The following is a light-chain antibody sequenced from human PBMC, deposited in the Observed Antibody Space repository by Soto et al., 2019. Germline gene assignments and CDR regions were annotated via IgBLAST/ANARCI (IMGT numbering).Light chain of an antibody. J-gene: IGLJ1*01. CDR2: DVN. Sequence: QSALTQPASVSGSPGQSITISCTGTSSDVGGYNYVSWYQHNPGKAPKLMMYDVNNRPSGVSNRFSGSKSGNAASLTISGLQDEDEADYFCKSSTSSSTYVFGTGTQLTVL. CDR3: KSSTSSSTYV. CDR1: SSDVGGYNY. V-gene: IGLV2-14*03.